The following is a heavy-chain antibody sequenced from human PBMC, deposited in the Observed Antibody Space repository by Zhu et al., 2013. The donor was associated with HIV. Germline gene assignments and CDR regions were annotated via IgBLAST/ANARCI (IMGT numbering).Heavy chain of an antibody. J-gene: IGHJ3*02. Sequence: QVQLVQSGAEVKKPGASVKVSCKASGYTFTSYGISWVRQAPGQGLEWMGWISAYNGNTNYAQKLQGRVTMTTDTSTSTAYMELRSLRSDDTAVYYCARVPSYYYDSSGYYYPRDAFDIWGQGTMVTVSS. CDR3: ARVPSYYYDSSGYYYPRDAFDI. V-gene: IGHV1-18*01. CDR1: GYTFTSYG. CDR2: ISAYNGNT. D-gene: IGHD3-22*01.